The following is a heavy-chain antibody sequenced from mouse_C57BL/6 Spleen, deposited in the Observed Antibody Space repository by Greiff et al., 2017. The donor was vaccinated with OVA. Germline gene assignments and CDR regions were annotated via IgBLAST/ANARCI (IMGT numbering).Heavy chain of an antibody. CDR3: ARGGGYDGNYYAMDY. CDR2: IHPNRGST. J-gene: IGHJ4*01. V-gene: IGHV1-64*01. D-gene: IGHD2-2*01. Sequence: QVQLQQPGAELVKPGASVKLSCKASGYTFTSDWKKGVKQKPGQGKEVIALIHPNRGSTNYNEQFKSKATLTVDTSSRTAYMTLSSLTSEDSAVYYCARGGGYDGNYYAMDYWGQGTSVTVSS. CDR1: GYTFTSDW.